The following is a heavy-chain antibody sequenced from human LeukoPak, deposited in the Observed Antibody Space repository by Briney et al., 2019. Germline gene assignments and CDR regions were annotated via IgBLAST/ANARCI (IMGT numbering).Heavy chain of an antibody. CDR3: ARHTDWAFDC. J-gene: IGHJ4*02. Sequence: GGSLRLSRAVSGISFSSYWMSWVRQVPGKGLEWVANINEYGSERQYLDPVKGRFTVSRDNSKNSLYLQMDSLRDEDTAVYYCARHTDWAFDCRGQGTLVTVSS. CDR2: INEYGSER. D-gene: IGHD3-9*01. CDR1: GISFSSYW. V-gene: IGHV3-7*01.